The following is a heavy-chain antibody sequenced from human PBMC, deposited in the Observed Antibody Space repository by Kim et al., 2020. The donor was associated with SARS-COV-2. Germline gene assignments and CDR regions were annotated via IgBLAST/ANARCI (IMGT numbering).Heavy chain of an antibody. CDR2: IYYSGST. V-gene: IGHV4-39*07. CDR1: GGSISSSSYY. J-gene: IGHJ5*02. Sequence: SETLSLTCTVSGGSISSSSYYWGWIRQPPGKGLEWIGSIYYSGSTYYNPSLKSRVTISVDTSKNQFSLKLSSVTAADTAVYYCARDYEAGRYFDWALKNWFDPWGQGTLVTVSS. D-gene: IGHD3-9*01. CDR3: ARDYEAGRYFDWALKNWFDP.